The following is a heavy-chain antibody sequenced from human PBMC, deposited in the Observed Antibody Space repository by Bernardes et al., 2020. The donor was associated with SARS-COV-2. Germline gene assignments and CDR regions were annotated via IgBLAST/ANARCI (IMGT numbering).Heavy chain of an antibody. V-gene: IGHV4-30-4*01. J-gene: IGHJ4*02. CDR1: GFSISSCDYY. CDR2: IHYTRST. D-gene: IGHD2-21*02. CDR3: ASQGAATAGSHDY. Sequence: SETLSLTCTVSGFSISSCDYYWSWLRQPPGKGLEWIVYIHYTRSTFYNPSLKSRSNILVNTSKNQFSLKVTSVTAADTAVYVCASQGAATAGSHDYWGQGTLVTVS.